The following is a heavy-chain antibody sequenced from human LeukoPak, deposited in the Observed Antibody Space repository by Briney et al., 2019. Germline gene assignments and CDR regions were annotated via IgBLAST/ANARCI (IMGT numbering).Heavy chain of an antibody. CDR2: IYYSGST. J-gene: IGHJ4*02. CDR3: ARVGKYSSSFYYFDY. CDR1: GGSISSSSYY. Sequence: SETLSLTRTVSGGSISSSSYYWGWIRQPPGKGLEWIGSIYYSGSTYYNPSLKSRVTISVDTSKNQFSLKLSSVTAADTAVYYCARVGKYSSSFYYFDYWGQGTLVTVSS. V-gene: IGHV4-39*07. D-gene: IGHD6-6*01.